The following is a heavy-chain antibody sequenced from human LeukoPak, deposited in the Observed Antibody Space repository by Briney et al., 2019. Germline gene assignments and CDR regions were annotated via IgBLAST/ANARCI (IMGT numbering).Heavy chain of an antibody. Sequence: SETLSLTCAVYGGSLSDYYWSWIRQSPGKGLEWIGEINHRGSTNYNPSLKSRVTISVDTSKNHFSLKLSSVTAADTAVYYCARGRKQLVRESDYWGQGTLVTVSS. CDR2: INHRGST. CDR1: GGSLSDYY. J-gene: IGHJ4*02. CDR3: ARGRKQLVRESDY. V-gene: IGHV4-34*01. D-gene: IGHD6-13*01.